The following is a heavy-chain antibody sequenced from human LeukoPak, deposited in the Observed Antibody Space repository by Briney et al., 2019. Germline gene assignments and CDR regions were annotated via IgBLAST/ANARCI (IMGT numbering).Heavy chain of an antibody. Sequence: GGSLRLSCAASGFTVSSNYMSWVRQAPGKGLEWVSVIYSGGSTYYADSVKGRFTISRDNSKNTLYLQMNSLRAEDTAVYYCARVLSDYVWGSYRYTGWFDPWGQGTLVTVSS. V-gene: IGHV3-53*01. D-gene: IGHD3-16*02. CDR1: GFTVSSNY. CDR3: ARVLSDYVWGSYRYTGWFDP. J-gene: IGHJ5*02. CDR2: IYSGGST.